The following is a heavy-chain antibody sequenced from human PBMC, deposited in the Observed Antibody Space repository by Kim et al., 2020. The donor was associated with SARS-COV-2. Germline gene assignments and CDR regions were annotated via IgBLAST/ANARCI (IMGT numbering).Heavy chain of an antibody. V-gene: IGHV3-43*02. CDR1: GFTFADSV. CDR3: SKASGWLPRN. J-gene: IGHJ4*02. D-gene: IGHD6-19*01. Sequence: GGSLRLSCAASGFTFADSVIHWLRQAPGKGLEWVALVSGDGGTTYYADSVKGRFTISRDNSKDSLYLQMNSLRNDDTAFYYCSKASGWLPRNWGQGTLVTVSS. CDR2: VSGDGGTT.